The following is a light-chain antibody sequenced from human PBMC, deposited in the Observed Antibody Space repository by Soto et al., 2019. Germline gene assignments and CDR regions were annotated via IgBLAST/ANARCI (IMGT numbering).Light chain of an antibody. Sequence: IPMTQSPSTLSAYVEDRVTITCRASQNIGTSLAWYQQTPGKAPKLLISDASTLQSGVPSRFSGSGSETEFTLTISSLQPEDFGTYYCQQYNTYPITFGQGTRLEIK. V-gene: IGKV1-5*01. CDR1: QNIGTS. J-gene: IGKJ5*01. CDR2: DAS. CDR3: QQYNTYPIT.